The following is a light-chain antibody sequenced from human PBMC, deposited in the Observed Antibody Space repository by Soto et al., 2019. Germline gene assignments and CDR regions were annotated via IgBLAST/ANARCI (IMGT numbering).Light chain of an antibody. CDR1: ESIRSY. Sequence: DIQMTQSPSSLSASVGDRITITCRASESIRSYLNWYQQKPGKAPKLLIYGASSLQSGVPSRFSGSGSGTDFTLTISSLQPEDFATYYCQQSYSTPRFTFGHGTKVDSK. CDR2: GAS. J-gene: IGKJ3*01. V-gene: IGKV1-39*01. CDR3: QQSYSTPRFT.